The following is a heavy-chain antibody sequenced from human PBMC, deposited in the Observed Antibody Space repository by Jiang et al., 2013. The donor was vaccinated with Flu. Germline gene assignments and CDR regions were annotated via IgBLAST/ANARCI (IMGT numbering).Heavy chain of an antibody. J-gene: IGHJ4*02. Sequence: SGAEVKEPGASLNVSCKTSGYTFTVYYLHWLRQAPGQAPEWMGWINPSSGATKYAQKFQDRVTMTRDTSIRTAYMELSRLTSDDTAVYFCARDWGTVFAARRGYFDYWGQGTRVPVSS. D-gene: IGHD3-16*01. V-gene: IGHV1-2*02. CDR2: INPSSGAT. CDR3: ARDWGTVFAARRGYFDY. CDR1: GYTFTVYY.